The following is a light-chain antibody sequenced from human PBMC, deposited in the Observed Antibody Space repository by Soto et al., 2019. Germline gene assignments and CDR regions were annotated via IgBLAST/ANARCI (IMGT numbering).Light chain of an antibody. CDR3: TSYATTNAGE. CDR2: DVN. Sequence: QSALTQPASVSGSPGQSLTISCTGTSSDVGAYDYVSWYQQHPGKAPKLIIYDVNHRHSGVSTRFSGSKSGNTASLTISGLQTEDEAFYYCTSYATTNAGEFGGGTKLTVL. CDR1: SSDVGAYDY. V-gene: IGLV2-14*03. J-gene: IGLJ2*01.